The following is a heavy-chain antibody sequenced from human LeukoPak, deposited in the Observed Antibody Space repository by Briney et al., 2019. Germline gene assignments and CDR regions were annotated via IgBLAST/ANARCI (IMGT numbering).Heavy chain of an antibody. V-gene: IGHV3-33*06. D-gene: IGHD1-14*01. Sequence: WRSLRLSCAASGFSFMTDIMHWVRQAPGKGLEGVAVIWNDGDIKYYADSVKGRFSISRDNSNDMLYLQMNSLRVEDTAVYSCAKTGFQWGDYYYYMDVWGEGTTVTVSS. CDR3: AKTGFQWGDYYYYMDV. CDR1: GFSFMTDI. CDR2: IWNDGDIK. J-gene: IGHJ6*03.